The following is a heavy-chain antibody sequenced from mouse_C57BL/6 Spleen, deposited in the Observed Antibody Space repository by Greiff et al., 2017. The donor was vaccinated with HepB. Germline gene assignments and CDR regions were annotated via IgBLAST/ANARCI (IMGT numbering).Heavy chain of an antibody. CDR1: GFNIKDDY. V-gene: IGHV14-4*01. Sequence: EVQLQQSGAELVRPGASVKLSCTASGFNIKDDYMHWVKQRPEQGLEWIGWIDPENGDTEYASKFQGKATITADTSSNTAYLQHSILTSEDTAVYYCTTGTGVDYWDQGTTRTVSS. CDR3: TTGTGVDY. J-gene: IGHJ2*01. CDR2: IDPENGDT. D-gene: IGHD4-1*01.